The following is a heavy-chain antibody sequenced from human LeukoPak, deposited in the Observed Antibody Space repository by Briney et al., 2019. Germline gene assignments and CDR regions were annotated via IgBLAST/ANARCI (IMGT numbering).Heavy chain of an antibody. J-gene: IGHJ3*02. Sequence: SETLSLTCTVSGGSLSSYYWSWIRQPAGKGLEWIGRIYTSGSTNYNPSLKSRVAMSPVTSRKQFSLKLSSVTAADTAVYYCARTTYGSPRAFDIWGQGTMVTVSS. CDR3: ARTTYGSPRAFDI. D-gene: IGHD1-26*01. CDR2: IYTSGST. V-gene: IGHV4-4*07. CDR1: GGSLSSYY.